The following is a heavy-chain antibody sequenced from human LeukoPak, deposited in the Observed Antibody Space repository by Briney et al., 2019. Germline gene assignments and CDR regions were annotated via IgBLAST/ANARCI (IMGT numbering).Heavy chain of an antibody. CDR3: ARGKGKSRIVDY. CDR2: IYSGGTT. J-gene: IGHJ4*02. CDR1: GFTVSGNL. V-gene: IGHV3-66*01. D-gene: IGHD2-15*01. Sequence: PGGSLRLSCAASGFTVSGNLMSWVRQAPGKGLEWVSLIYSGGTTNYADSVKGRFTISSENSKNTLYLQMNSLRVEDTAVYFCARGKGKSRIVDYWGQGTLVTVSS.